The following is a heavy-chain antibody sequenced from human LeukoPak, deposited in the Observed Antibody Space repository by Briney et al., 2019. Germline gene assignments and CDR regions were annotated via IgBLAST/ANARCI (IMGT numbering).Heavy chain of an antibody. V-gene: IGHV4-39*07. CDR2: IYYSGST. D-gene: IGHD6-13*01. CDR1: GGSISSSYYY. J-gene: IGHJ6*02. CDR3: AKAPPYSSSWYLDV. Sequence: SETLSLTCTVSGGSISSSYYYWDWIRQPPGKGLEWIGSIYYSGSTYYNPSLKSRVTISVDTSKNQFSLKLSSVTAADTAVYYCAKAPPYSSSWYLDVWGQGTTVTVSS.